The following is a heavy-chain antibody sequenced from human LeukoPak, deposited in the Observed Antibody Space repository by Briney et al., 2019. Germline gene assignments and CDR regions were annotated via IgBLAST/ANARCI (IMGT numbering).Heavy chain of an antibody. Sequence: PGGSLRLSCTASGFTFSGYAKSWVRQAPGKGLEWVSTILGSGDSTFYADSVKGRFTISRDNSKNTLFLHMTSLRAEDTAVYYCAKLYSSGWYVADYWGQGTLVTVSS. CDR1: GFTFSGYA. J-gene: IGHJ4*02. CDR3: AKLYSSGWYVADY. V-gene: IGHV3-23*01. CDR2: ILGSGDST. D-gene: IGHD6-19*01.